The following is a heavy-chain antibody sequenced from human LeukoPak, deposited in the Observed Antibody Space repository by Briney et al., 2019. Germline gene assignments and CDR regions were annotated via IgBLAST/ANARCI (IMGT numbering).Heavy chain of an antibody. CDR2: INHRGST. CDR3: ARAWYYYDSSGYYPFDY. J-gene: IGHJ4*02. CDR1: GGSFSGYY. D-gene: IGHD3-22*01. V-gene: IGHV4-34*01. Sequence: SETLSLTCAVYGGSFSGYYWSWIRQPPGKGLEWIGEINHRGSTNYNPSLKSRVTISVATSNNQFSLKLSSVPAADTAVYYCARAWYYYDSSGYYPFDYWGQGTLVTVSS.